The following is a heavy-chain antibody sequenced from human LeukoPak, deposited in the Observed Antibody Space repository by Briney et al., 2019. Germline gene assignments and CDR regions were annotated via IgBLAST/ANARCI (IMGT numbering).Heavy chain of an antibody. CDR1: GNSLIYLS. Sequence: ASVKVSCKVSGNSLIYLSMHWVRQAPGKGLEWLGGLDPEGGGLIYAQNFQGRVTMTTDTSTSTAYMELRSLRSDDTAVYYCARLSEDSGYGADPDYWGQGTLVTVSS. CDR3: ARLSEDSGYGADPDY. CDR2: LDPEGGGL. D-gene: IGHD5-12*01. V-gene: IGHV1-24*01. J-gene: IGHJ4*02.